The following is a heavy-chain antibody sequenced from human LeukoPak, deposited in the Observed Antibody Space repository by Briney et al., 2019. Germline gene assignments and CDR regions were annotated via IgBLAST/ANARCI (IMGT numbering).Heavy chain of an antibody. Sequence: GGSLRLSRAASGLTLNYNYMNGVRQAPGKGLEGVTFIFFDGRNKYYADSVKGRFTNPRDNSKNTLYLKMNSLRAEDTAVYFCGKNIFDYGYHYGFDMWGQGTMVTVSP. D-gene: IGHD4-17*01. CDR3: GKNIFDYGYHYGFDM. CDR1: GLTLNYNY. V-gene: IGHV3-30*02. J-gene: IGHJ3*02. CDR2: IFFDGRNK.